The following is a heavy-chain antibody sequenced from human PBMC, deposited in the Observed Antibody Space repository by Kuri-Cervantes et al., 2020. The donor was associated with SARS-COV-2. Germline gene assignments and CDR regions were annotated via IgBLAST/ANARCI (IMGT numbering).Heavy chain of an antibody. CDR2: IYYSGST. CDR3: ARAPLITIFGVVGWFDP. J-gene: IGHJ5*02. Sequence: SETLSLTCTVSGGSISSGGYYWSWIRQHPGKGLEWIGYIYYSGSTYYNPSLKSRVTISVDTSKNQFSLKLSSVTAADTAVYYCARAPLITIFGVVGWFDPWGQGTLVTVSS. V-gene: IGHV4-31*03. CDR1: GGSISSGGYY. D-gene: IGHD3-3*01.